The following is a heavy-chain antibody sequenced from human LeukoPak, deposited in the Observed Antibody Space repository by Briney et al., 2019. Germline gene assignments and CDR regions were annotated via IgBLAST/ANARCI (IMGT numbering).Heavy chain of an antibody. CDR2: ISTSSSTI. V-gene: IGHV3-48*01. CDR1: GFTFSSYS. J-gene: IGHJ4*02. D-gene: IGHD3-9*01. CDR3: ARGLTPDY. Sequence: GGSLRLSCAASGFTFSSYSMNWVRQAPGKGLEWVSYISTSSSTIYYADSAKGRFTISRDNAKNSLYLQMNSLRAEDTAVYYCARGLTPDYWGQGTLVTVSS.